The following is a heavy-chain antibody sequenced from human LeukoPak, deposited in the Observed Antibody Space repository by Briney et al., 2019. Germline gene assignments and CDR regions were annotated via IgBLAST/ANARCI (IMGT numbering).Heavy chain of an antibody. V-gene: IGHV3-21*01. Sequence: GGSLRLSCAASGFTLSSHTMNWVRQAPGRGLEWVSAISTNDIQYADSVKGRFTISRDNAKNSLYLQMDSLRAEDTAVYYCAGLPTAASCMDVWGKGTTVTVSS. CDR2: ISTNDI. CDR3: AGLPTAASCMDV. CDR1: GFTLSSHT. D-gene: IGHD5/OR15-5a*01. J-gene: IGHJ6*03.